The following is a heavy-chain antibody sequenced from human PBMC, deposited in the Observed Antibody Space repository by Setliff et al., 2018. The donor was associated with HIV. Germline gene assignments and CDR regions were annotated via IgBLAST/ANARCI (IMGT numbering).Heavy chain of an antibody. D-gene: IGHD2-8*01. CDR3: ARIGAPHGVYMDV. CDR1: GFNLDDYA. Sequence: PGGSLRLSCAASGFNLDDYAMHWVRQVLGKGLEWVSGLSWNSGSIDYVDSVKGRFTISRDNAKNSLYLQVNSLRTEDTATYYCARIGAPHGVYMDVWGKGTTVTVSS. V-gene: IGHV3-9*01. J-gene: IGHJ6*03. CDR2: LSWNSGSI.